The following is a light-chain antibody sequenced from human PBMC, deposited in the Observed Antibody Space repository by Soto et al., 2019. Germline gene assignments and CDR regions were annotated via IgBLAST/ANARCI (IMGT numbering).Light chain of an antibody. CDR3: QQYNNWPRT. J-gene: IGKJ1*01. Sequence: EIVMTQSPATLSVYHGERATLSCRASQSVSSNLAWYQQKPGQAPRLLIYGASTRATGIPARFSGSGSGTEFTLTIFSLQSEDFAVYYCQQYNNWPRTFGQGTKVDI. CDR2: GAS. CDR1: QSVSSN. V-gene: IGKV3-15*01.